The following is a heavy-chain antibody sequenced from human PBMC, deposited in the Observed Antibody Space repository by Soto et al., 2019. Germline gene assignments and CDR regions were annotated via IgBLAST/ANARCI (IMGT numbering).Heavy chain of an antibody. CDR2: ISYDGSDK. CDR1: GFSFNTFG. J-gene: IGHJ4*02. V-gene: IGHV3-30*03. CDR3: ARGPYYGSGTLDY. D-gene: IGHD3-10*01. Sequence: QVQLVESGGAVVQPGRALRLSCAASGFSFNTFGMHWVRQAPGKGLEWLTVISYDGSDKYYADSVEGRFIISRDNSENPLYLQMNSLRPDATAVYYCARGPYYGSGTLDYWGQGTLVTVSS.